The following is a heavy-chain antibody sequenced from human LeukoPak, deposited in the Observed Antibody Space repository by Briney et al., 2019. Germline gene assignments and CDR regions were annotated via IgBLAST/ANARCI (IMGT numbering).Heavy chain of an antibody. J-gene: IGHJ4*02. CDR3: ARTRGYSGYDGY. V-gene: IGHV3-72*01. CDR2: TRNKADSHTT. D-gene: IGHD5-12*01. Sequence: TGGSLRLSCAASGFIFSDYYMDWVRQAPGKGLEWVARTRNKADSHTTEYAASAKGRFSISRDDSKNSMYLQMNSLKTEDTSVYYCARTRGYSGYDGYWGQGTLVIVSS. CDR1: GFIFSDYY.